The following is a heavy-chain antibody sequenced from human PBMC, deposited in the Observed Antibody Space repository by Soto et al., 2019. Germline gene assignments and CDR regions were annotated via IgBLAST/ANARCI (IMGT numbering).Heavy chain of an antibody. D-gene: IGHD3-22*01. J-gene: IGHJ4*02. Sequence: SETLSLTCTVSGGSISSGGYYWSWIRQHPGKGLEWIGYIYYSGSTYYNPSLKSRVTISVDTSKNQFSLKLSSVTAADTALYYCARCLDYYDSSGTIDYWGQGTLVTVSS. V-gene: IGHV4-31*03. CDR3: ARCLDYYDSSGTIDY. CDR2: IYYSGST. CDR1: GGSISSGGYY.